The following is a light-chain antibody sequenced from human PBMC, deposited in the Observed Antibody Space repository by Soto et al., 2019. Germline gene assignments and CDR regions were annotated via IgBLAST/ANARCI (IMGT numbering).Light chain of an antibody. Sequence: DIVMTQSPDFLAVSLGESATINCKSSQSILKSSNNRNYLAWFQQKPGQPPKVLIYWASIRESGVPDRVSGSGSGTDFTLTISSLQAEDVAVYSCQQYYGGPITFGQGTRLEIK. J-gene: IGKJ5*01. CDR1: QSILKSSNNRNY. CDR2: WAS. CDR3: QQYYGGPIT. V-gene: IGKV4-1*01.